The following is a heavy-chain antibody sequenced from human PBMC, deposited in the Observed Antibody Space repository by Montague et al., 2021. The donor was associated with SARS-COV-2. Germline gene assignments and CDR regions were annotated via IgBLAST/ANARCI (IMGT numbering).Heavy chain of an antibody. Sequence: SETLSLTCAVYGGSFSGYYWNWIRQPPRKGLEWIGEINHSGSTNYNPSLKSRVTMSVATSKNQFSLKLSSVTAADTAVYYCARGARQGYGFRLGSFDSWGQGTLVTVSS. CDR3: ARGARQGYGFRLGSFDS. J-gene: IGHJ4*02. CDR1: GGSFSGYY. CDR2: INHSGST. V-gene: IGHV4-34*01. D-gene: IGHD3-10*01.